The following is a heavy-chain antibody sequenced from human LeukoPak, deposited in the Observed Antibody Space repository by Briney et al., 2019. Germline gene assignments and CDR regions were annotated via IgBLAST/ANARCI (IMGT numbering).Heavy chain of an antibody. J-gene: IGHJ3*02. CDR1: GGSISRGGYY. D-gene: IGHD3-10*01. CDR3: ARDYNKAATGAFDI. Sequence: PSETLSLTCTVSGGSISRGGYYWSWIRQHPGKGLEGIGYIYYSGSTYYNPSLKSRVTISVDTSKNQFSLKLSSVTAADTAVYYCARDYNKAATGAFDIWGQGTMVTVSS. V-gene: IGHV4-31*03. CDR2: IYYSGST.